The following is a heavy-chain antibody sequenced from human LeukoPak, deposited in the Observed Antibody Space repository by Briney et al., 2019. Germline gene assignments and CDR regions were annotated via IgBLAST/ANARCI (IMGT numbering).Heavy chain of an antibody. CDR1: GFTFSSYS. CDR3: ARDDLYCSSTSCYQAFDI. CDR2: ISSSSSYI. Sequence: GGSLRLSCAASGFTFSSYSMNWVRQAPGKGLEWVSSISSSSSYIYYADSVKGRFTISRDNAKNSLYLQMNSLRAEDTAMYYCARDDLYCSSTSCYQAFDIWGQGTMVTVSS. J-gene: IGHJ3*02. V-gene: IGHV3-21*01. D-gene: IGHD2-2*01.